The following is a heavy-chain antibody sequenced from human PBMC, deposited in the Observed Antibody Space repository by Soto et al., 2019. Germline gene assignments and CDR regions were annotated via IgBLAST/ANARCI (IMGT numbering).Heavy chain of an antibody. CDR1: CSSYTSDR. D-gene: IGHD6-19*01. J-gene: IGHJ6*02. V-gene: IGHV1-18*04. CDR2: ISAYNGNT. Sequence: ALLTGSCSPSCSSYTSDRIGLVRQAPVQGLEWMGWISAYNGNTNYAQKLQGRVTMTTDTSTSTAYMELRSLRSDDTAVYYCARDPAVAGRAQASYYYGMDVWGQGTTVTVSS. CDR3: ARDPAVAGRAQASYYYGMDV.